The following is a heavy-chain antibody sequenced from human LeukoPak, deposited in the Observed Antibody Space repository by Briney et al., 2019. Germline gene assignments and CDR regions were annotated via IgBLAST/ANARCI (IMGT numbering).Heavy chain of an antibody. D-gene: IGHD5-12*01. V-gene: IGHV3-48*04. CDR2: ISNTISTR. CDR3: ARGGSLDP. J-gene: IGHJ5*02. CDR1: GFTVSSNY. Sequence: AGGSLRLSCAASGFTVSSNYMSWVRQAPGKGLEWVSYISNTISTRYYADSVKGRFTISRDNAKNSLYLQMNSLRAEDTAVYYCARGGSLDPWGQGTLVTVSS.